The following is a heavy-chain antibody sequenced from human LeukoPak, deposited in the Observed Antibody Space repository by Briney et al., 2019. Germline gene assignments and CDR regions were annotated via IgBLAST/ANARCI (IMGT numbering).Heavy chain of an antibody. J-gene: IGHJ4*02. D-gene: IGHD2-2*01. CDR3: ARAGTCSSTSCDGGIDY. Sequence: GGSLRLSCAASGFTFSSYAMSWVRQAPGKGLEWVSFISTTSTYIYYADSVKGRFTVSRDNSKNLLYLQMDSLRVEDTAVYYCARAGTCSSTSCDGGIDYWGQGTLVTVSS. V-gene: IGHV3-21*06. CDR1: GFTFSSYA. CDR2: ISTTSTYI.